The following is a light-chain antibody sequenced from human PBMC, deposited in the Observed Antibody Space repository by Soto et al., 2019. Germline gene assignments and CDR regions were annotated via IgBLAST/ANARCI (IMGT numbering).Light chain of an antibody. Sequence: QSVLTQPPSVSGAPGQRVTISCTGSSSNIGAGYDVHWYHQLPGTAPKLLIYGNSNRPSGVPDRFSGSKSGTSASLAITGLQAEDEADYYCQPYDSRLSGYVFGTGTKVTVL. CDR1: SSNIGAGYD. J-gene: IGLJ1*01. V-gene: IGLV1-40*01. CDR3: QPYDSRLSGYV. CDR2: GNS.